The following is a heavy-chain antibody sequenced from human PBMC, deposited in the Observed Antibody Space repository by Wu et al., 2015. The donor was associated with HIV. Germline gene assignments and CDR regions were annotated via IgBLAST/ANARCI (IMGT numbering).Heavy chain of an antibody. V-gene: IGHV1-18*01. J-gene: IGHJ4*02. D-gene: IGHD4-17*01. CDR1: GYRFINYG. CDR2: ISTYNGNT. CDR3: ARAHDYGDYDGY. Sequence: QVQLVQSGPEVKKPGSSVKVSCKASGYRFINYGINWVRQAPGQGLECLGWISTYNGNTNYAQKFQGRVTMTTDTSTSTAYMELRSLRSDDTAVYYCARAHDYGDYDGYWGQGTLVTVSS.